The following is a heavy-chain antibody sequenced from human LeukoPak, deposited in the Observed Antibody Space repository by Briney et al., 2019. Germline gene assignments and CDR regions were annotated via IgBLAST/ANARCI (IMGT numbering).Heavy chain of an antibody. CDR2: INWNGGST. Sequence: SGGSLRLSCTASGFTFDDYGMSWVRQAPGKGLEWVSGINWNGGSTGYADSVKGRFTISRDNAKNSLYLQMNSLRAEDTALYYCARSGEGYYYDSSGYTYYFDYWGQGTLVTVSS. J-gene: IGHJ4*02. V-gene: IGHV3-20*04. D-gene: IGHD3-22*01. CDR3: ARSGEGYYYDSSGYTYYFDY. CDR1: GFTFDDYG.